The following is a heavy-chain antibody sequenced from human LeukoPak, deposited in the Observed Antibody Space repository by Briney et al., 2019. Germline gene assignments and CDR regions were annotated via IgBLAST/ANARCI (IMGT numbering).Heavy chain of an antibody. Sequence: SETLSLTCTVSGGSISSGGYYWSWIRQHPGKGLEWIGYIYYSGSTYYNPSLKSRVTISVDTSKNQFSLKLSSVTAADTAVYYCARADILTGYYPGDWFDPWGQGTLVTVSS. CDR1: GGSISSGGYY. CDR2: IYYSGST. V-gene: IGHV4-31*03. CDR3: ARADILTGYYPGDWFDP. D-gene: IGHD3-9*01. J-gene: IGHJ5*02.